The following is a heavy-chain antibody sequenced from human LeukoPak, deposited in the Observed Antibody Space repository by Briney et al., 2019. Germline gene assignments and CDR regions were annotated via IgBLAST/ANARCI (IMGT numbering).Heavy chain of an antibody. J-gene: IGHJ6*03. Sequence: KPSETLSLTCTVSGGSISSYYWSWIRQPPGKGLEWIGYIYYSGSTNYNPSLKSRVTISVDTSKNQFSLKLSSVTAADTAVYYCARAWGIAAATSSTPKDYYYYYMDVWGKGTTVTISS. CDR2: IYYSGST. V-gene: IGHV4-59*01. D-gene: IGHD6-13*01. CDR3: ARAWGIAAATSSTPKDYYYYYMDV. CDR1: GGSISSYY.